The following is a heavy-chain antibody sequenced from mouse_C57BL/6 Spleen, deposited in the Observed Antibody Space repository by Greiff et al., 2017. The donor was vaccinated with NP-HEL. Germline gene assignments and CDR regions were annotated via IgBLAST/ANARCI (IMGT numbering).Heavy chain of an antibody. CDR1: GYTFTTYP. CDR2: FHPYNDDT. Sequence: VQLQQSGAELVKPGAPVKMSCKASGYTFTTYPIEWMKQNHGKSLEWIGNFHPYNDDTKYNEKFKGKATLTVEKSSSTVYLELSRLTSDDSAVYYCARGIYDGYSHGYFDVWGTGTTVTVSS. D-gene: IGHD2-3*01. J-gene: IGHJ1*03. CDR3: ARGIYDGYSHGYFDV. V-gene: IGHV1-47*01.